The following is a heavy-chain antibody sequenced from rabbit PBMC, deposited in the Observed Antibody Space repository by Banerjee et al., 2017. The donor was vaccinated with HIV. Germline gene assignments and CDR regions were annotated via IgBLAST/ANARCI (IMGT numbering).Heavy chain of an antibody. Sequence: QSLEESGGDLVKPGASLTLTCTASGFSFSSSYYMCWVRQAPGKGLEWIACIYAGSSGSTYYASWAKGRFTISKTSSTTVTLQMTSLTAADTATYFCARDGGYAGYGYAGYFNLWGPGTLVTVS. CDR3: ARDGGYAGYGYAGYFNL. J-gene: IGHJ4*01. D-gene: IGHD6-1*01. CDR1: GFSFSSSYY. CDR2: IYAGSSGST. V-gene: IGHV1S40*01.